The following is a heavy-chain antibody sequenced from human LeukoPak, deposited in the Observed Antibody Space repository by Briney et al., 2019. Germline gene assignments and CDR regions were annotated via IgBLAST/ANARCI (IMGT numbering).Heavy chain of an antibody. CDR3: VRHDSFIPF. D-gene: IGHD2-21*01. Sequence: GGSLRLSCAASGFTFTNYAMTWVRPAPGKGLEWVSSISDTYATTYYTGSVKGRCTISRDNSKNTVSLLLNNLRAEDTAVYFCVRHDSFIPFWGQGTLVTVSS. J-gene: IGHJ4*02. CDR1: GFTFTNYA. V-gene: IGHV3-23*01. CDR2: ISDTYATT.